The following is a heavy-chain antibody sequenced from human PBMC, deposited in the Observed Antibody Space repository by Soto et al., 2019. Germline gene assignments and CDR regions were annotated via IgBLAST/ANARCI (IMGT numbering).Heavy chain of an antibody. J-gene: IGHJ6*02. CDR1: GYTFSNFG. D-gene: IGHD5-18*01. CDR2: ISGYNGNT. CDR3: ARDKGYGFGWSSSSGMDV. Sequence: QVQLVQSGAEVMTPGASVKVSCKASGYTFSNFGLSWVRQAPGQGLEWMGWISGYNGNTNSAEKFQSRVTMTTDTSTSTAYMEVRSRPSADTAVYYCARDKGYGFGWSSSSGMDVWGQGTTVTVSS. V-gene: IGHV1-18*01.